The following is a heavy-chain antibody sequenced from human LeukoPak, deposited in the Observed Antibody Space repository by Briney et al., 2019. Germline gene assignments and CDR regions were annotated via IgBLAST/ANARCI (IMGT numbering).Heavy chain of an antibody. Sequence: GGSLRLSCTVSGFTVSSYAMSWVRQAPGKGLEWVSAMSSSDDGRYYAASVRGRFTISRDTSRSTLYLQMNSLRAEDAAVYYCAKAPVTSCRGAFCYPFDYWGQGTLVTVSS. CDR2: MSSSDDGR. V-gene: IGHV3-23*01. D-gene: IGHD2-15*01. CDR1: GFTVSSYA. J-gene: IGHJ4*02. CDR3: AKAPVTSCRGAFCYPFDY.